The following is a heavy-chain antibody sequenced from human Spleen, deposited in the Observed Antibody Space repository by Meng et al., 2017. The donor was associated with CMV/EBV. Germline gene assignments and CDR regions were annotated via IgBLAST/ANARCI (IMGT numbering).Heavy chain of an antibody. CDR3: ARERVGYCSSTSCHYYYYGMDV. Sequence: GESLKISCAASGFTFSSYEMNWVRQAPGKGLEWVAVISYDGSNKYYADSVKGRFTISRDNSKNTLYLQMNSLRAEDTAVYYCARERVGYCSSTSCHYYYYGMDVWGQGTTVTVSS. D-gene: IGHD2-2*01. CDR1: GFTFSSYE. V-gene: IGHV3-30-3*01. J-gene: IGHJ6*02. CDR2: ISYDGSNK.